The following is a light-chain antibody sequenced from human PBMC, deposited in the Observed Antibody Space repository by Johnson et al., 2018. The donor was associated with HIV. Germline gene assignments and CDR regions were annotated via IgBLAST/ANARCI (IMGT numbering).Light chain of an antibody. Sequence: QSVLTQPPSVSAAPGQKVTISCSGSTSNIGNNYVSWYQQLPGTAPKLLIYEKNKRPSGIPDRFSASKSGTSATLGISGLQTGDEADYYCGTWDSRLNVYLFGPGTKVTVL. CDR3: GTWDSRLNVYL. CDR1: TSNIGNNY. J-gene: IGLJ1*01. V-gene: IGLV1-51*02. CDR2: EKN.